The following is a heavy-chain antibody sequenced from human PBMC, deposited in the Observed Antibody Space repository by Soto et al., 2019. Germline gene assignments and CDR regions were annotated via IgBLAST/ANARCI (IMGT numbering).Heavy chain of an antibody. V-gene: IGHV3-74*01. CDR1: GFTFRSYW. Sequence: PGGSLRLSCAASGFTFRSYWMHWVRQAPGKGLVWVSRINGDGSSTNYADSVKGRFTISRDNAKNTLYLQMNSLRAEDTAVYYCVRDSSSSYWGQGTLVTVSS. CDR3: VRDSSSSY. D-gene: IGHD6-6*01. J-gene: IGHJ4*02. CDR2: INGDGSST.